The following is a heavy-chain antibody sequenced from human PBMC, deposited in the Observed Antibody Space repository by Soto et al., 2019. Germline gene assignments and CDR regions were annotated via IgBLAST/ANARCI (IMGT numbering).Heavy chain of an antibody. CDR1: GFTFSTYA. CDR2: ISGSGVAT. J-gene: IGHJ6*03. CDR3: AKLADNNVGYYYYYMDV. D-gene: IGHD1-1*01. Sequence: GGSLRLSCAASGFTFSTYAMSWVRQAPGKGLEWVSAISGSGVATYYADSVKGRFTISRDTSKNTLYLQMSSLRAEDTAVYYCAKLADNNVGYYYYYMDVWGKGTTVTVSS. V-gene: IGHV3-23*01.